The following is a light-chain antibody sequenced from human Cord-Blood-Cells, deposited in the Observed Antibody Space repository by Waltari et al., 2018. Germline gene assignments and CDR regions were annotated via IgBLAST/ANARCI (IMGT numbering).Light chain of an antibody. CDR1: SRDVGGYNY. J-gene: IGLJ1*01. CDR3: CSYAGSYTYV. V-gene: IGLV2-11*01. CDR2: DVS. Sequence: QSALTQPRPVSGSPGQSVPISCTGTSRDVGGYNYFSWYQQHPGKAPKLMIYDVSKRPSGVPDRFSGSKSGNTASLTISGLQAEDEADYYCCSYAGSYTYVFGTGTKVTVL.